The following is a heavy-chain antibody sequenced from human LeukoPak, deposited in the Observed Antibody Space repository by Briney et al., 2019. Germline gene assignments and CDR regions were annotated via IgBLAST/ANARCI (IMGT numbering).Heavy chain of an antibody. CDR3: ARDGAGYHYGRSGYYFDYGMDV. CDR2: IYYSGST. CDR1: GGSISSGRYY. J-gene: IGHJ6*02. V-gene: IGHV4-31*03. Sequence: PSETLSLTCTVSGGSISSGRYYWSWIRQHPGKGLGWIGYIYYSGSTNYNPSLKSRLTISVDASKNQFSPKLSSVTAADTAVYYCARDGAGYHYGRSGYYFDYGMDVWGQGTTVTVSS. D-gene: IGHD3-22*01.